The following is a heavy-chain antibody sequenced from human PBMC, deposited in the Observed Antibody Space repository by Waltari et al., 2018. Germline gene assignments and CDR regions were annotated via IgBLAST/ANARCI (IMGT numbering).Heavy chain of an antibody. CDR1: GFTFSSYG. CDR3: APGGDCSSTSCYGDY. Sequence: QVQLVESGGGVVQPGGSLRLSCAASGFTFSSYGMPWVRQAPGKGLEWVAFIRYDGSNKYYADSVKGRFTISRDNSKNTLYLQMNSLRAEDTAVYYCAPGGDCSSTSCYGDYWGQGTLVTVSS. J-gene: IGHJ4*02. D-gene: IGHD2-2*01. CDR2: IRYDGSNK. V-gene: IGHV3-30*02.